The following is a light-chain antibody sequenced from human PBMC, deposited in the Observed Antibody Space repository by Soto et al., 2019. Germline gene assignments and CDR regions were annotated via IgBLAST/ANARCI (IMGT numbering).Light chain of an antibody. J-gene: IGLJ2*01. Sequence: QSVLTQSPSASGTPGQRVSISCSGSTSNIGTNTVSWYQHVPGTAPKLLIYSNDQRPSAVPGRFSGSKSGTSASLAISGLLAEDEADDYCATWGDSLNVVFGGGTKLTVL. CDR1: TSNIGTNT. CDR3: ATWGDSLNVV. V-gene: IGLV1-44*01. CDR2: SND.